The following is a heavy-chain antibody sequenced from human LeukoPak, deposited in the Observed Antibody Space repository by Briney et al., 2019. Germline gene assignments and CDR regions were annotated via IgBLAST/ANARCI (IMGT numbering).Heavy chain of an antibody. CDR3: AREGRDGYNLEAFDI. J-gene: IGHJ3*02. CDR1: GYTFTSYG. Sequence: SVKVSCKASGYTFTSYGISWVRQAPGQGLEWMGWISAYNGNTNYAQKLQGRVTMTTDTSTSTAYMELRSLRSDDTAVYYCAREGRDGYNLEAFDIWGQGIMVTVSS. CDR2: ISAYNGNT. V-gene: IGHV1-18*01. D-gene: IGHD5-24*01.